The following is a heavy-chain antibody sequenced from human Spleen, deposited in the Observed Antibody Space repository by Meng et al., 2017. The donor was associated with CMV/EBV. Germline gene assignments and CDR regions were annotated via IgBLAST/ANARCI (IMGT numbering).Heavy chain of an antibody. J-gene: IGHJ4*02. Sequence: GESLKISCAASEFIFSDHYMDWVRQAPGKGLEWVANIKEDGGVKNYGDSVKGRFTISRDNAKSSLYLQLNSLGVEDTAVYYCARDVAFSAYDYWGQGTLVTVSS. CDR2: IKEDGGVK. CDR1: EFIFSDHY. D-gene: IGHD3-3*02. V-gene: IGHV3-7*01. CDR3: ARDVAFSAYDY.